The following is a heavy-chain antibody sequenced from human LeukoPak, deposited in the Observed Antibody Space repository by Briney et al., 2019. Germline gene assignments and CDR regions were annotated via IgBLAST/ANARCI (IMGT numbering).Heavy chain of an antibody. D-gene: IGHD3-9*01. V-gene: IGHV1-69*13. CDR2: IIPIFGTA. CDR1: GGTFSSYA. J-gene: IGHJ4*02. CDR3: ASSASLRYFDWSYFDY. Sequence: GASVKVSCKASGGTFSSYAISWVRQAPGQGREWMGGIIPIFGTANYAQKFQGRVTITADESTSTAYMELSSLRSEDTAVYYCASSASLRYFDWSYFDYWGQGALVTVSS.